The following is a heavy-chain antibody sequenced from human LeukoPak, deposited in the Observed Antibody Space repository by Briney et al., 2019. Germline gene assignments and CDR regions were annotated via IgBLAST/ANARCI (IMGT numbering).Heavy chain of an antibody. CDR1: GFTFSSYS. D-gene: IGHD4-17*01. V-gene: IGHV3-21*01. CDR2: ISSSSSYI. Sequence: PGGSLRLSCAASGFTFSSYSMNWVRQAPGKGLEWVSSISSSSSYIYYADSVKSRFTISRDNAKNSLYLQMNSLRAEDTAVYYCARGDDYGDSDFDYWGQGTLVTVSS. CDR3: ARGDDYGDSDFDY. J-gene: IGHJ4*02.